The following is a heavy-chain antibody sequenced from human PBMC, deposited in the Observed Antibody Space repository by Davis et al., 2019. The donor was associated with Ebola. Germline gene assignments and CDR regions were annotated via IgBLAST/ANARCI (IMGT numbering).Heavy chain of an antibody. Sequence: SLNISCAASGFTFSSYAMHWVRQAPGKGLEWVAVISYDGSNKYYADSVKGRFTISRDNSKDTLYLQMNSLRAEDTAVYYCARQELLRLGELSFFDYWGQGTLVTVSS. CDR1: GFTFSSYA. J-gene: IGHJ4*02. CDR3: ARQELLRLGELSFFDY. V-gene: IGHV3-30*04. CDR2: ISYDGSNK. D-gene: IGHD3-16*02.